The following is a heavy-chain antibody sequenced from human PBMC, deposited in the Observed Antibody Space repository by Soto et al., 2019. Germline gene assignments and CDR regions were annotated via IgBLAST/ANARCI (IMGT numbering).Heavy chain of an antibody. J-gene: IGHJ4*02. CDR2: IYYSGST. CDR3: ARRGSSSWYGY. Sequence: SETLSLTCTVSGGSISSSSYYWGWIRQPPGKGLEWVGSIYYSGSTYYNPSLKSRVTISVDTSKNQFSLKLSSVTAADTAVYYCARRGSSSWYGYWGQGTLVTVSS. CDR1: GGSISSSSYY. D-gene: IGHD6-13*01. V-gene: IGHV4-39*01.